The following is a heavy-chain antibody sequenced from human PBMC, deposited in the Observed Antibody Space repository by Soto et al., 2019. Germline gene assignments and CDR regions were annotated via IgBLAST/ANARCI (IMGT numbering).Heavy chain of an antibody. CDR3: AKVGGYDGSGRYYYMDV. Sequence: GGSLRLSCAASGFTFSSYALRWVRQAPGKGLEWVSAISGSSGNTYYADSVKGRFTISRDNSKNNLYVQMNSLRAEDTAVYYCAKVGGYDGSGRYYYMDVWGKGTTVTVSS. D-gene: IGHD3-22*01. CDR1: GFTFSSYA. J-gene: IGHJ6*03. CDR2: ISGSSGNT. V-gene: IGHV3-23*01.